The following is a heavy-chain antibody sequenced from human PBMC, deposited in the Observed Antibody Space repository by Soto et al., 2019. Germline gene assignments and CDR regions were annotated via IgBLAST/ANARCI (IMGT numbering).Heavy chain of an antibody. J-gene: IGHJ1*01. Sequence: EVQLVESGGGLIQPGGSLRLSCAASGFTVSSNYMGWVRQAPGKGLEYVSVVYSAGNTYYTDSVKGRFTISRDSSENMLFLQRNSLRAEDTAVYFGARVVGSSGGWAEYFQHWGQGTLVTVSS. CDR3: ARVVGSSGGWAEYFQH. CDR1: GFTVSSNY. D-gene: IGHD6-19*01. V-gene: IGHV3-53*01. CDR2: VYSAGNT.